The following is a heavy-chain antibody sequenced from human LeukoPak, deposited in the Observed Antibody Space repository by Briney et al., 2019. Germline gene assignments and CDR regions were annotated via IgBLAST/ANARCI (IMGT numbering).Heavy chain of an antibody. Sequence: SETLSLTCTVSGVSISGSSYYWSWIRQPPGKGLEWIGYIYHSGSTYYNPSLKSRVTISVDRSKNQFSLKLSSVTAADTAVYYCARGYYYDSSGYSGTFDYWGQGTLVTVSS. CDR2: IYHSGST. D-gene: IGHD3-22*01. CDR1: GVSISGSSYY. V-gene: IGHV4-30-2*01. CDR3: ARGYYYDSSGYSGTFDY. J-gene: IGHJ4*02.